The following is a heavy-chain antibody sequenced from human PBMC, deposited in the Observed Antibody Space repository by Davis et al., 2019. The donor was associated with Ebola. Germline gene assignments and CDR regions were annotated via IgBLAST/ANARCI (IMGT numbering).Heavy chain of an antibody. CDR1: GFTFSSYA. J-gene: IGHJ4*02. CDR3: ACYVLG. D-gene: IGHD2-8*01. Sequence: GESLKISCAASGFTFSSYAMNWVRQAPGKGLEWVSSISGSGDSTSYADSVKGRFTMSRDNSGNTLYLQMNSLRVEDTAVYYCACYVLGWGQGTLVTVSS. CDR2: ISGSGDST. V-gene: IGHV3-23*01.